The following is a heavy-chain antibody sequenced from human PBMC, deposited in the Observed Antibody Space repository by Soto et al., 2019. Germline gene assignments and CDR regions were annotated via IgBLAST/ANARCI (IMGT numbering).Heavy chain of an antibody. Sequence: QVQLQESGPGLVKPSETLSLTCTVSGGSISSYYWSWIRQPPGKGLEWIGHIYYSGSTNYNPSLKSRVTISVDTSKNQFSLKLSSVTAADTAVYYCARQGGGYDFWSGYLANGFDPWGQGTLVTVSS. J-gene: IGHJ5*02. D-gene: IGHD3-3*01. CDR2: IYYSGST. V-gene: IGHV4-59*08. CDR1: GGSISSYY. CDR3: ARQGGGYDFWSGYLANGFDP.